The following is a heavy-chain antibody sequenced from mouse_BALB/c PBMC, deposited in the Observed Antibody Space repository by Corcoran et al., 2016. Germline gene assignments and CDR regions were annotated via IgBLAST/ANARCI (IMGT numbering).Heavy chain of an antibody. Sequence: EVQLQQSGAEPVKPGASVKLSCTASGFNIKDTYMHWVKQRPEQGLEWIGRIDPANGNTKYDPKFQGKATITADTSSNTAYLQLSSLTSEDTAVYYCARSRPYDGYYWFAYWGQGTLVTVSA. D-gene: IGHD2-3*01. CDR3: ARSRPYDGYYWFAY. V-gene: IGHV14-3*02. J-gene: IGHJ3*01. CDR2: IDPANGNT. CDR1: GFNIKDTY.